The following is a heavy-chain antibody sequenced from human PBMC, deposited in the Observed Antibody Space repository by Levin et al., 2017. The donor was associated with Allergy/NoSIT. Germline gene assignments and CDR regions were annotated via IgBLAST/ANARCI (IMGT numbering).Heavy chain of an antibody. D-gene: IGHD2-21*02. CDR1: GFTFSNYA. CDR3: ARTTTDYCGGDCYHDAFDS. J-gene: IGHJ3*02. CDR2: ISYDGSNK. V-gene: IGHV3-30-3*01. Sequence: GGSLRLSCAPSGFTFSNYAMHWVRQAPGKGLEWVAVISYDGSNKYYADSVKGRFTISRDNSKNTLYLQMNSLRAEDTAVYYCARTTTDYCGGDCYHDAFDSWGQGTMVTVSS.